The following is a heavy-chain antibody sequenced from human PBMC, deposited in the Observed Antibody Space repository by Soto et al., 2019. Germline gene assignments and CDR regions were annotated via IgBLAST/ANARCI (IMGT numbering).Heavy chain of an antibody. J-gene: IGHJ5*02. V-gene: IGHV1-69*04. CDR3: ARDKGYLRGCWFDP. Sequence: SVKVSCKASGGTFSSYTISWVRQAPGQGLEWMGRIIPILGIANYAQKFQGRVTITADKSTSTAYMELSSLRSEDTAVYYCARDKGYLRGCWFDPWGQGTLVTVSS. CDR2: IIPILGIA. D-gene: IGHD3-22*01. CDR1: GGTFSSYT.